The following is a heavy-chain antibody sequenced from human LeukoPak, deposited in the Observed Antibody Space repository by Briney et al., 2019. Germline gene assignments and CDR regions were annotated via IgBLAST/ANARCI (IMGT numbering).Heavy chain of an antibody. J-gene: IGHJ4*02. CDR1: GGSFSGYY. Sequence: SETLSLTCAVYGGSFSGYYWSWIRQPPGKGLEWIGEINHSGSTNYNPSLKSRVTISVDTSKNQFSLKLSSVTAADTAVYYCAARSGWYEDYWGQGTLVTVSS. CDR3: AARSGWYEDY. D-gene: IGHD6-19*01. CDR2: INHSGST. V-gene: IGHV4-34*01.